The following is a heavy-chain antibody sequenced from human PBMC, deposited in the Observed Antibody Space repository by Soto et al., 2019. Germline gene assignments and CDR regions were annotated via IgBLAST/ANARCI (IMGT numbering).Heavy chain of an antibody. Sequence: QVQLQESGPGLVKPSQTLSLTCTVSGGSISSGDYYWSWIRQPPGKGLEWIGYIYYSGSTYYNPSLTIRVTMSVDTSKNQFSLKLNSVTAADTAVYYCGRAHLETTVSTWGQGTLVTVSS. CDR2: IYYSGST. D-gene: IGHD4-17*01. CDR3: GRAHLETTVST. CDR1: GGSISSGDYY. V-gene: IGHV4-30-4*01. J-gene: IGHJ4*02.